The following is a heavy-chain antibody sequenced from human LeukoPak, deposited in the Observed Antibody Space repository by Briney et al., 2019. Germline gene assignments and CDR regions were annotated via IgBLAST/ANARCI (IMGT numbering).Heavy chain of an antibody. CDR3: ARHRMDILTGYYTHYFDY. V-gene: IGHV1-2*02. D-gene: IGHD3-9*01. J-gene: IGHJ4*02. CDR2: INPNSGGT. CDR1: GYTFTGYY. Sequence: ASVKVSCKASGYTFTGYYMHWVRQAPGQGLEWMGWINPNSGGTNYAQKFQGRVTMTRDTSISTAYMELSRLRSDDTAVYYCARHRMDILTGYYTHYFDYRGQGTLVTVSS.